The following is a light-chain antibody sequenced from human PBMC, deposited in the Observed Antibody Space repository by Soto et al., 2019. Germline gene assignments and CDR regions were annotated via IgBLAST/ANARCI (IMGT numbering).Light chain of an antibody. J-gene: IGLJ1*01. V-gene: IGLV2-11*01. Sequence: QSALTQPRSVSGSPGQSVTISCTGTSSDVGHYNYVSWYQQHPGKAPKLMIYDVSKRPSGVPDRFSGSKSGNTASLTISGLQAEDETDYYCCSYAGSYTYVFGSGTKVTVL. CDR1: SSDVGHYNY. CDR2: DVS. CDR3: CSYAGSYTYV.